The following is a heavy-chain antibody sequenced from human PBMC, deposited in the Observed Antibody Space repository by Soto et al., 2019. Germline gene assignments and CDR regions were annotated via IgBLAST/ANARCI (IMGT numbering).Heavy chain of an antibody. CDR2: IIPLSGRT. CDR1: GGTFSSLG. CDR3: ATRGTQGRWLEFADY. D-gene: IGHD5-12*01. V-gene: IGHV1-69*01. Sequence: QVQLLQSGAEVKRPGSSVKVSCEASGGTFSSLGFTWVRQAPGHGLEWMGGIIPLSGRTTFAQQFQGSVTITADEFTRGTYKGPTPLDSDDTGMYYCATRGTQGRWLEFADYWGQGTLVTVYS. J-gene: IGHJ4*02.